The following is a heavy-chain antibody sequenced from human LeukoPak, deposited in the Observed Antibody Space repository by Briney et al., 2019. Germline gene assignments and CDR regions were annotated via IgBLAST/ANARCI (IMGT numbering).Heavy chain of an antibody. CDR3: ARNQTVTKGGIRHNWFDP. CDR1: GGSITSSSYYWDY. D-gene: IGHD4-23*01. J-gene: IGHJ5*02. CDR2: IYYSGST. Sequence: SETLSLTCTVSGGSITSSSYYWDYWGWLRQPPGKGLEWIGSIYYSGSTHYSPSLKSRLTISVDTSKNQFSLKLTSVTAADTALYYCARNQTVTKGGIRHNWFDPLGQGTLVTVSS. V-gene: IGHV4-39*01.